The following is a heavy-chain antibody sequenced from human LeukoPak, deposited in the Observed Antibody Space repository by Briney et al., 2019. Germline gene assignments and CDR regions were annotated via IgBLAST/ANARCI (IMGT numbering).Heavy chain of an antibody. Sequence: PGGSLRLSCAVSGFTFSSYSMNWVRQAPGKGLEWVSSISSSSSYIYYADSVKGRFTISRDNAKNSLYLQMNSLRAEDTAVYYCARYRLEPRTGMFDYWGQGTLVTVSS. CDR3: ARYRLEPRTGMFDY. D-gene: IGHD1-1*01. V-gene: IGHV3-21*01. CDR2: ISSSSSYI. CDR1: GFTFSSYS. J-gene: IGHJ4*02.